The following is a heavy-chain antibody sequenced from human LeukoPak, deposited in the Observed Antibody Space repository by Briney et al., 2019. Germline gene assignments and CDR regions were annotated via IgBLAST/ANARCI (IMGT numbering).Heavy chain of an antibody. CDR1: GGSFSGYY. V-gene: IGHV4-34*01. Sequence: SETLSLTCAVYGGSFSGYYWSWIRQPPGKGLEWIGEINHSGSTNYNPSLKSRVTISVDTSKNQFSLKLSPVTAADTAVYYCARERGGYCSSTSCHTPSYYYGMDVWGKGTTVTVSS. CDR3: ARERGGYCSSTSCHTPSYYYGMDV. D-gene: IGHD2-2*01. J-gene: IGHJ6*04. CDR2: INHSGST.